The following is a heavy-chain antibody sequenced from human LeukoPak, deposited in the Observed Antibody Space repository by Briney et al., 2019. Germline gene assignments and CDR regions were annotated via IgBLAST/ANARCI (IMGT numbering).Heavy chain of an antibody. CDR1: GFTFSSYG. J-gene: IGHJ6*02. CDR2: IRYDGSNK. D-gene: IGHD1-26*01. V-gene: IGHV3-30*02. Sequence: GGSLRLSCAASGFTFSSYGMHWVRQAPGKGLEWVAFIRYDGSNKYYADSVKGRFTISRDNSKNTLYLQMNSLRAEDTAVYYCARDRGSGSYYYYYYGMDVWGQGTTVTVSS. CDR3: ARDRGSGSYYYYYYGMDV.